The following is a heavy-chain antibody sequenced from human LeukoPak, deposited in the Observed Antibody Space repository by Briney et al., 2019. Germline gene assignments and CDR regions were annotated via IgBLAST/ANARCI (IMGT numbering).Heavy chain of an antibody. CDR1: GGSISSSSYY. CDR2: IYKSGSA. Sequence: SETLSLTCTVSGGSISSSSYYWGWIRQPPGKGMEWIGTIYKSGSAYYNPSLKSRVTISVDTSKNQFALKLSSVTAADTAMYYCARSGYYPSSGFRGAFDFWGQGTMVTVSS. D-gene: IGHD3-22*01. CDR3: ARSGYYPSSGFRGAFDF. V-gene: IGHV4-39*01. J-gene: IGHJ3*01.